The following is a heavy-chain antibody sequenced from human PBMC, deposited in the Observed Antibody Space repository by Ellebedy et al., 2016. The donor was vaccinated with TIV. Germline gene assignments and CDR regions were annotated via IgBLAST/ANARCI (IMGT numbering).Heavy chain of an antibody. D-gene: IGHD4-17*01. CDR2: IVVGSGNT. V-gene: IGHV1-58*02. J-gene: IGHJ3*02. Sequence: SVKVSCXASGFTFTSSAMQWVRQARGQRLEWIGWIVVGSGNTNYAQKFQERVTITRDMSTSTAYMELSSLRSEDTAVYYCAADGAGGDYGALDDAFDIWGQGTMVTVSS. CDR3: AADGAGGDYGALDDAFDI. CDR1: GFTFTSSA.